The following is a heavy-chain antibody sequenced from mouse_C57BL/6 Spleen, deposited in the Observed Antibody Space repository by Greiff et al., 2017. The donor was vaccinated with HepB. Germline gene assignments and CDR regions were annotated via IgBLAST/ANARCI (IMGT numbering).Heavy chain of an antibody. D-gene: IGHD2-4*01. J-gene: IGHJ3*01. CDR3: ERAIYYDYDGWFAY. Sequence: VQLQQSDAELVKPGASVKISCKVSGYTFTDHTIHWIKQRPEQGLEWIGYIYPRDGSTKYNENFKGKSTLTADKSSSTAYMQLNSLTSEDSAVYFCERAIYYDYDGWFAYWGQGTLVTVSA. V-gene: IGHV1-78*01. CDR1: GYTFTDHT. CDR2: IYPRDGST.